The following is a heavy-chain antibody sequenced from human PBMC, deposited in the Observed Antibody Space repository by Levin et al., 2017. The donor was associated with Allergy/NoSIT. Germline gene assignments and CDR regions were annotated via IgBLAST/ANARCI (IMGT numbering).Heavy chain of an antibody. V-gene: IGHV3-23*01. CDR3: AKDTVTSMFYYYGMDV. CDR1: GFTLGSYA. D-gene: IGHD4-17*01. Sequence: QSGGSLRLSCAASGFTLGSYAMNWVRQAPGKGLEWVSTISGSGAGTYYADSVKGRFTVSRDNSKNMLYLQMNSLRAEVTAVYYCAKDTVTSMFYYYGMDVWGQGTTVTVSS. J-gene: IGHJ6*02. CDR2: ISGSGAGT.